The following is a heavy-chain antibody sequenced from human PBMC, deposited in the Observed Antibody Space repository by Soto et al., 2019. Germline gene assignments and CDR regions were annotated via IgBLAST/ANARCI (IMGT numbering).Heavy chain of an antibody. V-gene: IGHV1-2*02. D-gene: IGHD3-16*01. Sequence: QVQLVQSGAEVKKPGASVKVSCKASGYTFTGYYMHWVRQAPGQGLEWMGWINPNSGGTNYAQKFQGRVTMTRDTSISTAYMELSRLRSDDTAVYYCASVPDLYPRAGYFQPWGQGTLVTVSS. CDR1: GYTFTGYY. J-gene: IGHJ1*01. CDR3: ASVPDLYPRAGYFQP. CDR2: INPNSGGT.